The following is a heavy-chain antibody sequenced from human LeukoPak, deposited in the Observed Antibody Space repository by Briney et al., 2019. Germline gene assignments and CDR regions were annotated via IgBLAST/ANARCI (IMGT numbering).Heavy chain of an antibody. J-gene: IGHJ4*02. V-gene: IGHV4-34*01. D-gene: IGHD4-17*01. CDR3: ARADYGLKYYFDY. CDR1: GGSFSGYY. CDR2: INHSGST. Sequence: PSETLSLTCAVYGGSFSGYYWTWIRQPPGKGLEWIGEINHSGSTNYNPSLKSRVTIPVDTSKNQFSLKLSSVTAADTAVYYCARADYGLKYYFDYWGQGTLVTVSS.